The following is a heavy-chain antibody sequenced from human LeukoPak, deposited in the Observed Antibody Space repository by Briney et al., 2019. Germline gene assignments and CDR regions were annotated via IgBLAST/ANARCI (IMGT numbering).Heavy chain of an antibody. CDR3: ATGVVGATGFDAFDI. D-gene: IGHD1-26*01. V-gene: IGHV1-69*06. CDR1: GGTFSSYA. J-gene: IGHJ3*02. Sequence: SVKVSCKASGGTFSSYAISWVRQAPGQGLEWMGGIIPIFGTANYAQKFQGRVTMTEDTSTDTAYMELSSLRSEDTAVYYCATGVVGATGFDAFDIWGQGTMVTVSS. CDR2: IIPIFGTA.